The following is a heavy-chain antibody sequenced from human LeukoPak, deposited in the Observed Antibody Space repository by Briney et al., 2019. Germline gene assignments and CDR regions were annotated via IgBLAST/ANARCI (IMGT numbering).Heavy chain of an antibody. CDR1: GFTFSSYA. J-gene: IGHJ4*02. Sequence: GGSLRLCCAASGFTFSSYAMSWVRQAPGKGLEWVSAISGSGGSTHYADSVKGRFTISRDNSKNTLYLQMNSLRAEDTAVYYCAKDRSVVAAAFDYWGQGTLVTVSS. D-gene: IGHD2-15*01. CDR3: AKDRSVVAAAFDY. V-gene: IGHV3-23*01. CDR2: ISGSGGST.